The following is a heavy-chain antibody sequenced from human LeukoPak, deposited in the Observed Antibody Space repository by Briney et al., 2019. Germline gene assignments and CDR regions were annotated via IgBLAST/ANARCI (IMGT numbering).Heavy chain of an antibody. CDR3: ARDVYHYDSSGYYSLDY. CDR1: GGSISSYY. V-gene: IGHV4-59*01. J-gene: IGHJ4*02. Sequence: SETLSLTCTVSGGSISSYYWSWIRQPPGKGLEWIGYIYYSGSTNYNPSLKSRVTISVDTSKNQFSLKLASVTAADTAVYYCARDVYHYDSSGYYSLDYWGQGTLVTVSS. CDR2: IYYSGST. D-gene: IGHD3-22*01.